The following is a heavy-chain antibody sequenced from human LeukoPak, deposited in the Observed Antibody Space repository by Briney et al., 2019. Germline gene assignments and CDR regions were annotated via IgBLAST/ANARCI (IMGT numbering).Heavy chain of an antibody. J-gene: IGHJ6*03. CDR1: GGSISSSNW. CDR3: ARHLTSGWTYYYYYYMDV. V-gene: IGHV4-4*02. Sequence: SGTLSLTCAVSGGSISSSNWWSWVRQPPGKGLEWIGEIYHSGSTNYNPSLKSRVTISVDTSKNQFSLKLSSVTAADTAVYYCARHLTSGWTYYYYYYMDVWGKGTTVTISS. CDR2: IYHSGST. D-gene: IGHD6-19*01.